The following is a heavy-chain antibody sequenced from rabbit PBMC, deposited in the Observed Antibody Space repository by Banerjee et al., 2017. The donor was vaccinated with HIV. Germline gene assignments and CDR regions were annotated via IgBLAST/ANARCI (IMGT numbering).Heavy chain of an antibody. CDR2: IDIGNKGGT. CDR3: ARGYGAYVTNRLDL. CDR1: GFSFSNKYV. V-gene: IGHV1S45*01. Sequence: QEQLEESGGDLVKPEGSLTLTCTASGFSFSNKYVMCWVRQAPGKGLEWIACIDIGNKGGTYYASWAKGRFTISKTSSTTVTLQMTSLTAADTATYFCARGYGAYVTNRLDLWGPGTLVTVS. D-gene: IGHD6-1*01. J-gene: IGHJ3*01.